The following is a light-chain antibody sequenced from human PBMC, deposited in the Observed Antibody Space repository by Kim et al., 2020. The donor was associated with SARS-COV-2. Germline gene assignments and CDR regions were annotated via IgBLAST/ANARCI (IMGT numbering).Light chain of an antibody. Sequence: PASISCRSSQRLLHSNGYNYLDWYLQKTGQSTQLLIYLGSNRASGVPDRFSGSGSGTDFTLKISRVEAEDVGVYYCMQALQTPPYTFGQGTKLEI. J-gene: IGKJ2*01. V-gene: IGKV2-28*01. CDR3: MQALQTPPYT. CDR2: LGS. CDR1: QRLLHSNGYNY.